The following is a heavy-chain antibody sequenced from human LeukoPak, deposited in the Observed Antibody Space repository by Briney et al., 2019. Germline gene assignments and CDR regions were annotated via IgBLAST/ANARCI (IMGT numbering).Heavy chain of an antibody. CDR1: GYTFTGYY. J-gene: IGHJ4*02. CDR3: ARESGYSYGYSFGYFDY. Sequence: ASVTVSCTASGYTFTGYYMHWVRQAPGQGLEWMGWINPNSGGTNYAQKFQGRVTMTRDTSISTAYMELSRLRSDDTAVYYCARESGYSYGYSFGYFDYWGQGTLVTVSS. V-gene: IGHV1-2*02. D-gene: IGHD5-18*01. CDR2: INPNSGGT.